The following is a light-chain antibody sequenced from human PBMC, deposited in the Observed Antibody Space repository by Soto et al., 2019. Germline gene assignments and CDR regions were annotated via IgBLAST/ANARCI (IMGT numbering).Light chain of an antibody. V-gene: IGLV2-11*01. J-gene: IGLJ1*01. CDR1: SSDVASYNY. Sequence: QSGLTQPRSVSGSPGQSVTISCTGTSSDVASYNYVSWYQQHPGKAPKLIIYDVRKRPSGVPDRFFGSKSASTASLTISGLQAEDEAEYYCCSYAGSYTYVYGTGTKVTVL. CDR3: CSYAGSYTYV. CDR2: DVR.